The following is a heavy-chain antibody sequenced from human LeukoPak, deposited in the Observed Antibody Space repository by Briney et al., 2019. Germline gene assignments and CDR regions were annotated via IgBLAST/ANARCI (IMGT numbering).Heavy chain of an antibody. CDR1: GGSISSNSYY. CDR3: ARDYGDDWFDP. Sequence: SETLSLTCTVSGGSISSNSYYWRWIRQPPGKGLEWIGGIYYSGSTYYNRALKSRVTISVNTSKNQFSLKLNSVPAADTAVYYCARDYGDDWFDPWGQGTLVTVSS. D-gene: IGHD5-24*01. V-gene: IGHV4-39*07. J-gene: IGHJ5*02. CDR2: IYYSGST.